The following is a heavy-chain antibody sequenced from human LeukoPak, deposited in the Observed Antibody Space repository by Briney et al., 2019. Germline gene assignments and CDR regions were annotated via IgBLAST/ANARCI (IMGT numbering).Heavy chain of an antibody. CDR3: ARDARGTIVRGVPPADP. D-gene: IGHD3-10*01. J-gene: IGHJ5*02. CDR2: IYYSGST. CDR1: GGSISSGGYY. Sequence: SETLSLTCTVSGGSISSGGYYWSWIRQHPGKGLEWIGYIYYSGSTYYNPSLKSRVTISVDTSKNQFSLKLSSVTAADTAVYYCARDARGTIVRGVPPADPWGQGTLVTVSS. V-gene: IGHV4-31*03.